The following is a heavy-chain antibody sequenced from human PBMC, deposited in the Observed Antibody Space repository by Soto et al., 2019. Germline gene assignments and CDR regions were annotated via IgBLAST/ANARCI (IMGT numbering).Heavy chain of an antibody. D-gene: IGHD2-21*02. CDR2: IYWDDDK. J-gene: IGHJ6*02. Sequence: GPTLEKPTQTLTLRYTLSAFSLSIGGEGVGWIRQPPGKALEWLALIYWDDDKRYSPSLRSRLTITKDTSKNQVVLTMTNMDPVDTATYYCIQSRCGGDCLQSYASYYYYGMDVWGQGTTVTVSS. CDR1: AFSLSIGGEG. CDR3: IQSRCGGDCLQSYASYYYYGMDV. V-gene: IGHV2-5*02.